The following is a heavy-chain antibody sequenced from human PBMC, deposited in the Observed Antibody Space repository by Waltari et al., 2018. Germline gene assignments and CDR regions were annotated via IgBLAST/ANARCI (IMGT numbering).Heavy chain of an antibody. V-gene: IGHV3-43D*03. CDR3: AKSDGGNSWVDY. D-gene: IGHD2-21*02. Sequence: EVQLVESGGVVVQPGGSLSLSCAASGFTFDDYAMHWVRQAPGKGLEWVSLISWDGGSTYYADSVKGRYTISRDNSKNSLYLQMNSLRAEDTALYYCAKSDGGNSWVDYWGQGTLVTVSS. CDR1: GFTFDDYA. CDR2: ISWDGGST. J-gene: IGHJ4*02.